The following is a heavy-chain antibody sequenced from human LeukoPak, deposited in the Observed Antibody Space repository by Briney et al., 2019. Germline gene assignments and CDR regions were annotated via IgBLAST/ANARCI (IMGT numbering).Heavy chain of an antibody. CDR1: GYKFTDDY. CDR2: INPDSGFT. J-gene: IGHJ4*02. V-gene: IGHV1-2*02. CDR3: APTAEAYTSWWKV. Sequence: ASVKVSCKASGYKFTDDYMHWVRQAPGQGLEFMGWINPDSGFTNYAQKFKGRVTMTRDTSISTAYLEVRSLTSDDTAVYYCAPTAEAYTSWWKVWGQGTRVTVSS. D-gene: IGHD3-16*01.